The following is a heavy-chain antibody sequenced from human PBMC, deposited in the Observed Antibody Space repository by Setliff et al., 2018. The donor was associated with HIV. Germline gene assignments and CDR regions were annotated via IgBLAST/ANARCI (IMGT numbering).Heavy chain of an antibody. CDR1: GFPFSSYS. Sequence: GGSLRLSCAAPGFPFSSYSMNWFRQAPGKGLEWVSYISGSSGSIYHADSVKGRFTVSRDNAKNSLYLQMNDLRPEDTAVYYCARDPHALDYWGQGTLVTVSS. CDR2: ISGSSGSI. J-gene: IGHJ4*02. CDR3: ARDPHALDY. V-gene: IGHV3-48*01.